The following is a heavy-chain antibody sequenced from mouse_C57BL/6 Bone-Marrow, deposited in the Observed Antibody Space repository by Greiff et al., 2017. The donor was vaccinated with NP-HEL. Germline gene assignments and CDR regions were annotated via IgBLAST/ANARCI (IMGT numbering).Heavy chain of an antibody. Sequence: QVQLQQSGPELVKPGASVKISCKASGYAFSSSWMNWVKQRPGKGLEWIGRIYPGDGDTNYNGKFKGKATLTADKSSSTAYVQLSSLTSEDSAVYFCARDITTVVAYYFDYWGQGTTLTVSS. J-gene: IGHJ2*01. CDR1: GYAFSSSW. V-gene: IGHV1-82*01. CDR3: ARDITTVVAYYFDY. D-gene: IGHD1-1*01. CDR2: IYPGDGDT.